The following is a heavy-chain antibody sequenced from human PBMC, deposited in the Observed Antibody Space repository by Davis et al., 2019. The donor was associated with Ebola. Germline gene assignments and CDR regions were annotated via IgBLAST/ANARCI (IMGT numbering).Heavy chain of an antibody. J-gene: IGHJ5*02. D-gene: IGHD6-19*01. CDR2: ISGSSTDI. CDR3: ASWARIAVAGTPYWFDP. V-gene: IGHV3-21*01. Sequence: ESLKISCAASGFTFSSYTMNWVRQAPGKGLEWVSSISGSSTDIYYADSVKGRFTISRDNAKNSLYLQMNSLRAEDTAVYYCASWARIAVAGTPYWFDPWGQGTLLTVSS. CDR1: GFTFSSYT.